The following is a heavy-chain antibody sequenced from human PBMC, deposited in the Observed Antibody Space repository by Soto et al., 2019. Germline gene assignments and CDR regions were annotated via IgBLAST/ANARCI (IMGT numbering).Heavy chain of an antibody. J-gene: IGHJ3*02. CDR3: AREANDFWSGDDAFDI. CDR2: IYYSGST. Sequence: QVQLQESGPGLVKPSQTLSLTCTVSGGSISSGGYYWSWIRQHPGKGLEWIGYIYYSGSTYYNPSLKSRVTISVDTSKNQFSLKLSSVTAADTAVYYCAREANDFWSGDDAFDIRGQGTMVTVSS. CDR1: GGSISSGGYY. V-gene: IGHV4-31*03. D-gene: IGHD3-3*01.